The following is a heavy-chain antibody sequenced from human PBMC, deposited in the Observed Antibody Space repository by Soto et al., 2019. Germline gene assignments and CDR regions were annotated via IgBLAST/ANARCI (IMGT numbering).Heavy chain of an antibody. CDR1: GDTFSFYT. D-gene: IGHD3-10*01. CDR3: ATSYGSGYRAFDY. J-gene: IGHJ4*01. Sequence: SVKVSCKASGDTFSFYTINWVRQAPGLGLEWMGRVNPILSMSNYAQKFQGRVTMTADKSTSTAYMELRSLSSEDTAFYYCATSYGSGYRAFDYWG. V-gene: IGHV1-69*02. CDR2: VNPILSMS.